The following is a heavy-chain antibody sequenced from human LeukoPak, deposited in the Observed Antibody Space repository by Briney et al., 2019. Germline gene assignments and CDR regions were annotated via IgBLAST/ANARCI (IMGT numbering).Heavy chain of an antibody. CDR2: IYYSGST. CDR3: ARHDISWWELPYAIDY. V-gene: IGHV4-39*01. J-gene: IGHJ4*02. CDR1: GGSISSSSYY. Sequence: PSETLSLTCTVSGGSISSSSYYWGWIRQPPGKGLEWIGSIYYSGSTYYNPSLKSRVTISVDTSKNQFSLKLSSVTAADTAVYYCARHDISWWELPYAIDYWGQGTLVTVSS. D-gene: IGHD1-26*01.